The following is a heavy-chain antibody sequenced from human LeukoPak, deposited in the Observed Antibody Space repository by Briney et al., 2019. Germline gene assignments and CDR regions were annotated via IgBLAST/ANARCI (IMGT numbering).Heavy chain of an antibody. CDR2: IYYSGSN. D-gene: IGHD6-19*01. J-gene: IGHJ5*02. V-gene: IGHV4-39*07. Sequence: SETLSLTCTVSGDSIISSNYYWVWIRQPPGKGLEWIGTIYYSGSNFYSPSIKSRVTISIDTARNQFSMNLISVTAADTSVYDCAKGAGPPWFDPWGQGTLVTVSS. CDR1: GDSIISSNYY. CDR3: AKGAGPPWFDP.